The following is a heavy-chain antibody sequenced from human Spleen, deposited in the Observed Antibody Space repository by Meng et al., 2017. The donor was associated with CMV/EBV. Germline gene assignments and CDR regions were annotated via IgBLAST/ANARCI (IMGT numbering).Heavy chain of an antibody. D-gene: IGHD3/OR15-3a*01. CDR1: GFTFSTYW. CDR2: INDDGSST. CDR3: ARFGRLATGAYFFDY. J-gene: IGHJ4*02. Sequence: GESLKISCVASGFTFSTYWMHWVRQAPGKGLVWVSRINDDGSSTSYADSVKGRFTISRDNTKNMLYLEVDSLRAEDTALYFCARFGRLATGAYFFDYWVRGTLVTVSS. V-gene: IGHV3-74*01.